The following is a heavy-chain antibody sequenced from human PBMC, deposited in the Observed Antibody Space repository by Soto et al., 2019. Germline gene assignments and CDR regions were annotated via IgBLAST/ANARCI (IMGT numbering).Heavy chain of an antibody. CDR2: INAGNGNT. J-gene: IGHJ6*02. CDR1: GYTFTSYA. V-gene: IGHV1-3*01. Sequence: QVQLVQSGAEVKKPGASVKVSCKASGYTFTSYAMHWVRQAPGQRLEWMGWINAGNGNTKYSQKFQVRVTITRDTTAITAYMELSSLRSEDTAVYYCARDLAARRGLYYCYGMDVWGQGTTVTVSS. D-gene: IGHD6-6*01. CDR3: ARDLAARRGLYYCYGMDV.